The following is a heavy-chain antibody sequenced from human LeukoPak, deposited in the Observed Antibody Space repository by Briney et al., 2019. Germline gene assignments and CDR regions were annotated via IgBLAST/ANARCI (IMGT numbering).Heavy chain of an antibody. CDR1: GFTFSSYA. CDR3: AKRGSSGWYVPAGIDY. V-gene: IGHV3-23*01. J-gene: IGHJ4*02. CDR2: ISGSGGST. Sequence: GGSLRLSCAASGFTFSSYAMSWVRQAPGKGLEWVSAISGSGGSTYYADSVKGRFTISRDNSENTLYLQMNSLRAEDTAVYYCAKRGSSGWYVPAGIDYWGQGTLVTVSS. D-gene: IGHD6-19*01.